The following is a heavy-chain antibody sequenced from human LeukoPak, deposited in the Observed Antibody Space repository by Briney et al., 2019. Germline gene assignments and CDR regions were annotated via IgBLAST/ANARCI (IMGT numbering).Heavy chain of an antibody. CDR2: ISGSGGST. D-gene: IGHD1-26*01. V-gene: IGHV3-23*01. J-gene: IGHJ4*02. CDR3: AKIVGALPSPVGYFDY. CDR1: GFTVSSNY. Sequence: QAGGSLRLSCAASGFTVSSNYMSWVRQAPGKGLEWVSAISGSGGSTYYADSVKGRFTISRDNSKNTLYLQMNSLRAEDTAVYYCAKIVGALPSPVGYFDYWGQGTLVTVSS.